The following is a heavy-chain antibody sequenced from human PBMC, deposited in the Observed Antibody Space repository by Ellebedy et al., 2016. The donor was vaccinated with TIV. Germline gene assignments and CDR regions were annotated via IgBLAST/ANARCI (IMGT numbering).Heavy chain of an antibody. J-gene: IGHJ6*03. CDR1: GGSFSGYY. V-gene: IGHV4-34*01. Sequence: SETLSLXCAVYGGSFSGYYWSWIRQPPGKGLEWIGEINHSGSTNYNPSLKSRVTISVDTSKNQFSLKLSSVTAADTAVYYCARLGGGSSLSYYYYYMDVWGKGTTVTVSS. CDR3: ARLGGGSSLSYYYYYMDV. D-gene: IGHD6-6*01. CDR2: INHSGST.